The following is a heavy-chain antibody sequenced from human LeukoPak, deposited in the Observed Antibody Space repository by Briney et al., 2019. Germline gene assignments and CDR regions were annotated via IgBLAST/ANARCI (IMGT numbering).Heavy chain of an antibody. CDR1: GSTFSNYG. Sequence: GGSPRLSCAGSGSTFSNYGMYWVRQAPGKGLEWVAFIRHDGSIKNYADSVKGRSTISRDNSKNTLYLQMNSLRAEDTAVYYCAKDSLADIDYWGQGTLVTVSS. CDR2: IRHDGSIK. CDR3: AKDSLADIDY. J-gene: IGHJ4*02. V-gene: IGHV3-30*02. D-gene: IGHD3-16*01.